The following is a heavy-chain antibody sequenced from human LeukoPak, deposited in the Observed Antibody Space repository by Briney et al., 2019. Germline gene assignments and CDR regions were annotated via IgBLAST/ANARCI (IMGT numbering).Heavy chain of an antibody. CDR2: IYYTGNT. Sequence: SETLSLTCTVSGGSKSRYYWRWLPDPTEGAVVGSGYIYYTGNTNYNPPLKSRVTISLDQSNYQFSLELSCVTAADTAVYYCAKHGSIREGRWWLDPGGRGTLVSVS. CDR1: GGSKSRYY. V-gene: IGHV4-59*08. D-gene: IGHD4-23*01. CDR3: AKHGSIREGRWWLDP. J-gene: IGHJ5*02.